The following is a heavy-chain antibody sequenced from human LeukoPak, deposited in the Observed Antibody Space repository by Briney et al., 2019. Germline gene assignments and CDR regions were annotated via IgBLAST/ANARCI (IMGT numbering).Heavy chain of an antibody. D-gene: IGHD3-22*01. CDR2: INSDGSST. CDR3: ARAGRVDSSGYYYRA. CDR1: GFTFSSYW. Sequence: GGSLRLSCAASGFTFSSYWMHWVRQAPGKGLVWVSRINSDGSSTSYADSVKGRFTISRDNAKNTLYLQMNSLRAEDTAVYYCARAGRVDSSGYYYRAWGQGTLVTVSS. J-gene: IGHJ5*02. V-gene: IGHV3-74*01.